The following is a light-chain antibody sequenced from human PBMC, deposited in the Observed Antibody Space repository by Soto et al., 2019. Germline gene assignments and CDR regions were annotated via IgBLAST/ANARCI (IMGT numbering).Light chain of an antibody. CDR3: VENLQTLN. CDR2: LAS. Sequence: DIVVTQSPLSLPVTPGEAASISCRSSQSLLHSNGYNCLEWYLQRPGQSQQLLIYLASNRASGVTDRFSGSGSGSDFTLNISRVEPEDVGLYYCVENLQTLNFGQGTKLEIK. J-gene: IGKJ2*01. CDR1: QSLLHSNGYNC. V-gene: IGKV2-28*01.